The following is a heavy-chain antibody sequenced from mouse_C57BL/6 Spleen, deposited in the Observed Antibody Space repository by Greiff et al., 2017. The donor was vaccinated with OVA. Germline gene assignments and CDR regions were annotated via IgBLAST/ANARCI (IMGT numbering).Heavy chain of an antibody. CDR2: IYPGSGST. V-gene: IGHV1-55*01. J-gene: IGHJ4*01. CDR3: AREDGNYYAMDY. D-gene: IGHD2-1*01. Sequence: QVQLQQPGAELVKPGASVKMSCKASGYTFTSYWLTWVKQRPGQGLEWIGDIYPGSGSTNYNEKFKSKATLTVDTSSSTAYMQLSSLTSEDSAVYYCAREDGNYYAMDYWGQGTSVTVSS. CDR1: GYTFTSYW.